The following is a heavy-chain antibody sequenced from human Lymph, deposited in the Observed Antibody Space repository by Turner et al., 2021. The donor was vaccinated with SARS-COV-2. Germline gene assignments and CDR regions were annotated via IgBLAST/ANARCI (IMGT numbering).Heavy chain of an antibody. CDR2: ISYDGSDK. CDR3: ARDRDSSGWVDY. V-gene: IGHV3-30*04. Sequence: QVQLVASGGGVVQPGRSLRLSCAASGLTFSSYAMHWVRQAPGKGLEWVAFISYDGSDKYYADSVKGRFTFSRDNSKNTLYLQMNSLRAEDTAVYYCARDRDSSGWVDYWGQGTLVTVSS. J-gene: IGHJ4*02. CDR1: GLTFSSYA. D-gene: IGHD3-22*01.